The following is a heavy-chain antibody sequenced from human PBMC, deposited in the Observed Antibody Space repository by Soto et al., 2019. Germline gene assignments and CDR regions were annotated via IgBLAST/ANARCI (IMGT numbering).Heavy chain of an antibody. V-gene: IGHV4-4*02. D-gene: IGHD3-3*01. CDR2: IFHAGST. J-gene: IGHJ4*02. CDR3: ARLQPDTSGYYFDH. CDR1: GGSISTNQW. Sequence: QVHLQESGPGLVKPSGTLSLTCAVSGGSISTNQWWNWVRQAPGKGLEWIGEIFHAGSTNYNPSLKSRVIISVDKSKNQFSLNLSSVTAADTAVYYCARLQPDTSGYYFDHWGQGALVTVSS.